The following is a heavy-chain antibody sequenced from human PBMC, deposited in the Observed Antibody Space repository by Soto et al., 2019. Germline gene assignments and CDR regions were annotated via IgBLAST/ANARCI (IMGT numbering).Heavy chain of an antibody. CDR1: GGSFLAYT. CDR3: ARETGSYSGFDS. CDR2: IVPMFDST. V-gene: IGHV1-69*13. D-gene: IGHD3-10*01. J-gene: IGHJ4*02. Sequence: SVQVSGRTSGGSFLAYTIAWMRQAAGQGLEWMGAIVPMFDSTNYSRKYQGRVTITADESTSTAYMELSSLISDVTAVYYCARETGSYSGFDSWGQGTLVTVSS.